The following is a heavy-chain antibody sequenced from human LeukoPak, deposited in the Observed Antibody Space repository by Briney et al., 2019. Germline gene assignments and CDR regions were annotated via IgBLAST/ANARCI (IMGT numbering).Heavy chain of an antibody. CDR1: GFTFSSYW. CDR3: AREAGAAAGPYYFDY. Sequence: GGSLRLSCAASGFTFSSYWMSWVRQAPGKGLEWVANIKQDGSEKYYVDSVKGRFTISRDNAKNSLYLQMNSLRAEDTAVYYCAREAGAAAGPYYFDYWGQGTLVTVSS. V-gene: IGHV3-7*01. D-gene: IGHD6-13*01. CDR2: IKQDGSEK. J-gene: IGHJ4*02.